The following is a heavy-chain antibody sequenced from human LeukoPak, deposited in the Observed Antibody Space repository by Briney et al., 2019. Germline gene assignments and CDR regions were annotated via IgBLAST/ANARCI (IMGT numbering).Heavy chain of an antibody. D-gene: IGHD1-26*01. Sequence: SETLSLTCTVSGGSISSRPYYWGWVRQPPGKGLEWIGTISYSGTTYYSPSLKSRVTISLDTSKNQFSLKLSSVTAADTAIYYCAKFVGATWDRYFDYWGQGTLVTVSS. CDR3: AKFVGATWDRYFDY. J-gene: IGHJ4*02. V-gene: IGHV4-39*07. CDR2: ISYSGTT. CDR1: GGSISSRPYY.